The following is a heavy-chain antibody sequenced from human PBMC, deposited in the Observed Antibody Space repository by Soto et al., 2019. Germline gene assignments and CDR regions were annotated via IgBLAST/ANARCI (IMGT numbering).Heavy chain of an antibody. CDR1: GGSFSGYY. V-gene: IGHV4-34*01. CDR2: INHSGST. Sequence: PSETLSLTCAVYGGSFSGYYWSWIRQPPGKGLEWIGEINHSGSTNYNPSLKSRVTISVDTSKNQFSLKLSSVTAADTAVYYCVRVPAAIRYFDYWGQGTLVTVSS. CDR3: VRVPAAIRYFDY. D-gene: IGHD2-2*01. J-gene: IGHJ4*02.